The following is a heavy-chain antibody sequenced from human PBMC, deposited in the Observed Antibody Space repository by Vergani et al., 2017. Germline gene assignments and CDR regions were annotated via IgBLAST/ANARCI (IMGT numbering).Heavy chain of an antibody. Sequence: VQLVQSGAEVKKPGASVKVSCKASGYTFTGYYMHWVRQAPGQGLEWMGLVDPEDGETIYAEKFQGRVTITADTSTDTAYMELSSLRSEDTAVYYCAKSLNYYDSSGYYGAGGAFDIWGQGTMVTVSS. D-gene: IGHD3-22*01. CDR1: GYTFTGYY. CDR3: AKSLNYYDSSGYYGAGGAFDI. J-gene: IGHJ3*02. CDR2: VDPEDGET. V-gene: IGHV1-69-2*01.